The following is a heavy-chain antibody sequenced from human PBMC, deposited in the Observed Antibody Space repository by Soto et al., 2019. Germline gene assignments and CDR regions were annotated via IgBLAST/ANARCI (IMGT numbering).Heavy chain of an antibody. V-gene: IGHV3-30*18. J-gene: IGHJ6*02. CDR1: GFTFSSYG. CDR2: ISYDGSNK. D-gene: IGHD3-9*01. CDR3: AKDRRGLYYDILTGLPVDYYGMDV. Sequence: PGGSLRLSCAASGFTFSSYGMHWVRQAPGKGLEWVAVISYDGSNKYYADSVKGRFTISRDNSKNTLYLQMNSLRAEDTAVYYCAKDRRGLYYDILTGLPVDYYGMDVWGQGTTVTVSS.